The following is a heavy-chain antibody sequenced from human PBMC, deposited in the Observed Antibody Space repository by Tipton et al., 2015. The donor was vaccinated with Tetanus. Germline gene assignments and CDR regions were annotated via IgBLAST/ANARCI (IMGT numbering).Heavy chain of an antibody. CDR3: ARERIRLIGEVVFRFFDV. V-gene: IGHV4-61*01. Sequence: TLSLTCTVSGASIGSISYYWSWIRQPPGKGLEWIGYTYYSGSTGYNPSLKSRVTISIDSSKDQFSLKLTSATAADTAVYYCARERIRLIGEVVFRFFDVWGRGTLVTVSS. D-gene: IGHD3-3*02. CDR2: TYYSGST. J-gene: IGHJ2*01. CDR1: GASIGSISYY.